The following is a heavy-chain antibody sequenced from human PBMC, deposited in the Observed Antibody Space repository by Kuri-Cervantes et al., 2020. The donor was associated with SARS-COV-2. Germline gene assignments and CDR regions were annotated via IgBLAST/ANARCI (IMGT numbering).Heavy chain of an antibody. CDR2: IKRDGSST. V-gene: IGHV3-74*01. D-gene: IGHD6-19*01. CDR1: GFTFSSFW. J-gene: IGHJ4*02. Sequence: GESLKISFAASGFTFSSFWMHWVRQAPGKGLVWVSRIKRDGSSTSYADSVKGRFTISRDNTKNTLYLQMNSLRADDTAVYYCAREGSSGWYSDYWGQGTLVTVSS. CDR3: AREGSSGWYSDY.